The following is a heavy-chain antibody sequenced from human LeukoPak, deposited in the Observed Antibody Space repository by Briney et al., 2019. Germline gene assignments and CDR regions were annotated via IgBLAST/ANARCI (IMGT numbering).Heavy chain of an antibody. Sequence: SETLSLTCAVYGGSFSGYYWSWIRQPPGKGLEWIGEINHSGSTNYNPSLKSRVTISVDTSKNQFSLKLSSVTAADTAVYYCARRLMVTRAFDIWGQGTMVTVSS. J-gene: IGHJ3*02. V-gene: IGHV4-34*01. D-gene: IGHD2-21*02. CDR1: GGSFSGYY. CDR3: ARRLMVTRAFDI. CDR2: INHSGST.